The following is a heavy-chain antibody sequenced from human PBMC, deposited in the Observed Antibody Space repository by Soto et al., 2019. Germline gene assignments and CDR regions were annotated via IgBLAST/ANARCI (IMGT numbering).Heavy chain of an antibody. CDR3: ARGVEGYDFWSARGFDP. J-gene: IGHJ5*02. CDR1: GGSVSRDSYY. D-gene: IGHD3-3*01. CDR2: ISNSGST. Sequence: PSETLSLTCTVSGGSVSRDSYYWSWIRQPPGKGLEWIGYISNSGSTKYNTSLESRVTISIDTSKNHLSLKMSSVTAADTAVYYCARGVEGYDFWSARGFDPWGQGTLVTVSS. V-gene: IGHV4-61*03.